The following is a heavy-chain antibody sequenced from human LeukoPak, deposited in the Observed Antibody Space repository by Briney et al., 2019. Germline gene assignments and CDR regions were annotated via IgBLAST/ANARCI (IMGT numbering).Heavy chain of an antibody. V-gene: IGHV3-9*01. CDR2: ISWNSGSI. CDR1: GFTFGDYA. J-gene: IGHJ4*02. D-gene: IGHD3-10*01. Sequence: GRSLRLSCAASGFTFGDYAMRWVRQAPGKGLEWVSGISWNSGSIGYADSVKGRFTISRDNAKNSLYLQMNSLRAEDTALYYCAKDIRHGSGSYSLDYWGQGTLVTVSS. CDR3: AKDIRHGSGSYSLDY.